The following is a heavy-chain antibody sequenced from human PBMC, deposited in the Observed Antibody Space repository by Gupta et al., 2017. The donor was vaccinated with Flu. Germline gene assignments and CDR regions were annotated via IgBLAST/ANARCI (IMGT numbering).Heavy chain of an antibody. V-gene: IGHV1-69*01. J-gene: IGHJ6*02. Sequence: QVQLVQSGAEVKKPGSSVQVSCKASGGPFRNYAISWVRQAPGQGPEWMGGIIPFFGTPNYAQRFQGRLTITADESSRTAYMDLSRLRSEDTAVYYCARDVERTGGGCYSGYYDGMDVGGQGTTVTVSS. CDR3: ARDVERTGGGCYSGYYDGMDV. CDR1: GGPFRNYA. CDR2: IIPFFGTP. D-gene: IGHD2-15*01.